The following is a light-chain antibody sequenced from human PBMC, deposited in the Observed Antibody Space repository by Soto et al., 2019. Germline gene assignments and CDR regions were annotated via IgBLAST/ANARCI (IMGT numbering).Light chain of an antibody. V-gene: IGLV9-49*01. CDR3: GADHGSGSSWGVV. CDR1: SGYSNYK. J-gene: IGLJ2*01. Sequence: QAVLTQPPSASASLGASVTLTCTLSSGYSNYKVDWYQQRPGKGPRFVMRVGTGGIVGSKGDGIPDRFSVLGSGLNRYLTIKNIQEEDESDYHCGADHGSGSSWGVVFGGGTKLTVL. CDR2: VGTGGIVG.